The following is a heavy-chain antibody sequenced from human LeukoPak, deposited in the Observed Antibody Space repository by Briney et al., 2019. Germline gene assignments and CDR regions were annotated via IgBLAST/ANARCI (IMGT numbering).Heavy chain of an antibody. CDR2: ISGDGGST. J-gene: IGHJ4*02. Sequence: PGGSLRLSCAASGFTFDDYAMHWVRQAPGKGLEWVSLISGDGGSTYYADSVKGRFTISRDNSKNSLYLQMNSLRTEDTALYYCAEVLGYYDSSGYYQEGGFDYWGQGTLVTVSS. V-gene: IGHV3-43*02. D-gene: IGHD3-22*01. CDR1: GFTFDDYA. CDR3: AEVLGYYDSSGYYQEGGFDY.